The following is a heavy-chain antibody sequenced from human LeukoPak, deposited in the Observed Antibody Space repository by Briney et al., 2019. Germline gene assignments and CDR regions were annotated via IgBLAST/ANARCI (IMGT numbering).Heavy chain of an antibody. CDR3: AKRVDDFWSGYKNPAQRPDY. V-gene: IGHV3-7*03. Sequence: PGGSLRLSCVVSGFTFSSSWMNWLRQAPGKGLEWVASIKADGSDKYYVDSVKGRFTISRDNSKNTLYLQMNSLRAEDTAVYYCAKRVDDFWSGYKNPAQRPDYWGQGTLVTVSS. D-gene: IGHD3-3*01. J-gene: IGHJ4*02. CDR2: IKADGSDK. CDR1: GFTFSSSW.